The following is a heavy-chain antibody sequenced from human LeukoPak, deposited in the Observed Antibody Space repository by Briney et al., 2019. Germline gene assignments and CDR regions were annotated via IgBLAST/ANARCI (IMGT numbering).Heavy chain of an antibody. D-gene: IGHD3-22*01. CDR3: ATGPDSSTYYYFY. CDR1: GGTFSSQA. J-gene: IGHJ4*02. V-gene: IGHV1-69*06. Sequence: GASVKVSCKASGGTFSSQAISWVRQAPGQGLEWMGVIIPIFGTANYAQKFQGKVTITADKSTSIVYMALSSLRSEDTAVYYCATGPDSSTYYYFYWGQGTLVTVSS. CDR2: IIPIFGTA.